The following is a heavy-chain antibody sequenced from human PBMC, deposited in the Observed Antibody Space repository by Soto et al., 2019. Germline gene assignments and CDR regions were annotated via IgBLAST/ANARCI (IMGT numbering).Heavy chain of an antibody. V-gene: IGHV4-4*07. CDR3: ARWATGASSHRMDV. CDR2: IYSSGST. CDR1: GGSISSYY. D-gene: IGHD2-8*02. Sequence: QVQLQESGPGLVKPSETLSLTCTVSGGSISSYYWSWIRQPAGKGLEWIGRIYSSGSTNYNDSLKSRITMSVDTSKNQFSLVMTSVTAADTAVYYCARWATGASSHRMDVWGQGATVTVSS. J-gene: IGHJ6*02.